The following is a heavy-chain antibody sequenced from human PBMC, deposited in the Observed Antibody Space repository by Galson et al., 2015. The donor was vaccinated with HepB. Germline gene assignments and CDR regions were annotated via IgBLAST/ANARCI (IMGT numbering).Heavy chain of an antibody. CDR2: ISYDGSNK. J-gene: IGHJ4*02. CDR3: ARDRAAALDY. CDR1: GFTFSSYA. Sequence: SLRLSCAASGFTFSSYAMHWVRQAPGKGLEWVAVISYDGSNKYYADSVKGRFTISRDNSKNTLYLQMNSLRAEDTAVYYCARDRAAALDYWGQGTLVTVSS. D-gene: IGHD6-13*01. V-gene: IGHV3-30-3*01.